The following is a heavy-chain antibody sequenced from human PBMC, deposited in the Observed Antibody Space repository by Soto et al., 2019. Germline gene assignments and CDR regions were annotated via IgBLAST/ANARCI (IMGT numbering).Heavy chain of an antibody. D-gene: IGHD6-6*01. CDR2: IHYSGST. J-gene: IGHJ6*03. CDR3: ARSPYSSSSKYYYYYMDV. V-gene: IGHV4-59*01. Sequence: SETLSLTCTVSGGSISTYYWSWIRQPPGKGLEWIGYIHYSGSTKYNPSLKSRVTISVDTSKNQFSLKLSSVTAADTAVYYCARSPYSSSSKYYYYYMDVWGKGTTVTVSS. CDR1: GGSISTYY.